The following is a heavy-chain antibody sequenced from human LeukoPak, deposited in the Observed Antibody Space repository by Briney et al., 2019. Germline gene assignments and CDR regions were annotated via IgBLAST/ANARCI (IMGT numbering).Heavy chain of an antibody. CDR1: GGTFSSYA. Sequence: GASVKVSCKASGGTFSSYAISWVRQAPGQGLEWLGRIIPILGIANYAQKFQGRVTITADKSTSTAYMELSSLRSEDTAVYYCARGEGEMATADYWGQGTLVTVSS. CDR3: ARGEGEMATADY. J-gene: IGHJ4*02. CDR2: IIPILGIA. D-gene: IGHD5-24*01. V-gene: IGHV1-69*04.